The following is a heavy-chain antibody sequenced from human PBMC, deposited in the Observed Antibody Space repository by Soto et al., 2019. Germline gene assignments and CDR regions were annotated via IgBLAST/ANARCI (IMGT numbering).Heavy chain of an antibody. J-gene: IGHJ3*02. D-gene: IGHD2-8*01. Sequence: LRLSCAASGFTFSSYAMSWVRQAPGKGLEWVSAISGSGGSTYYADSVKGRFTISRDNSKNTLYLQMNSLRAEDTAVYYCAKGGSRDNIVLMVYATAAFDIWGQGTMVTVSS. CDR2: ISGSGGST. CDR1: GFTFSSYA. CDR3: AKGGSRDNIVLMVYATAAFDI. V-gene: IGHV3-23*01.